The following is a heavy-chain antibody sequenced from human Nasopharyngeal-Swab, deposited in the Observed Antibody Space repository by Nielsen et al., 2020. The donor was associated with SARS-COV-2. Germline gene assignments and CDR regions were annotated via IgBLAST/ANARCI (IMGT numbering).Heavy chain of an antibody. D-gene: IGHD5-18*01. V-gene: IGHV4-59*01. J-gene: IGHJ6*03. CDR3: AREPRGYSYGLGMDYYYMDV. CDR2: IYYSGST. CDR1: GGSISSYY. Sequence: SETLSLTCTVSGGSISSYYWSWIRPPPGKGLEWIGYIYYSGSTNYNPSLKSRVTISVDTSKNQFSLKLSSVTAADTAVYYCAREPRGYSYGLGMDYYYMDVWGKGTTVTVSS.